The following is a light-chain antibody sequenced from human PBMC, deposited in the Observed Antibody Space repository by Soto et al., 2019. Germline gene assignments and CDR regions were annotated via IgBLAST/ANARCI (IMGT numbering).Light chain of an antibody. J-gene: IGKJ1*01. CDR1: QSVRSN. Sequence: EIVLTQSPGTLSLSPGETATLSCRASQSVRSNYLAWYQQKPGQAPRLLIYDASSRATGIPARFSGSGSGTEFTLTISSLQSEDFAVYYCQQYNNWPETFGQGTKVEI. V-gene: IGKV3-15*01. CDR3: QQYNNWPET. CDR2: DAS.